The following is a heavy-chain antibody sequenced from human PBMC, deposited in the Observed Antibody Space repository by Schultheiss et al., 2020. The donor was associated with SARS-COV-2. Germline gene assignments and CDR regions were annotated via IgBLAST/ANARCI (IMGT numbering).Heavy chain of an antibody. J-gene: IGHJ3*02. V-gene: IGHV1-18*01. D-gene: IGHD3-16*01. CDR1: GYTFTSFG. Sequence: ASVKVSCKASGYTFTSFGISWVRQAPGQGLEWMGWISGYNGNTNYAQKLQGRVTMTADTYTSTAYMDLRSLRSDDTAVYYCARALLRGAFDIWGQGTMVTVSS. CDR3: ARALLRGAFDI. CDR2: ISGYNGNT.